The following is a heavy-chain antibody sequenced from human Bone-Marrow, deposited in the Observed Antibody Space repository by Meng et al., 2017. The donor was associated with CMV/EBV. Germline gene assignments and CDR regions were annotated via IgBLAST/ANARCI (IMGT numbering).Heavy chain of an antibody. D-gene: IGHD1-26*01. CDR2: ISAYNGNT. V-gene: IGHV1-18*01. CDR3: ARGGGWPSVYYFAY. CDR1: GYTFTSYG. Sequence: ASVKVSCKASGYTFTSYGISWVRQAPGQGLEWMGWISAYNGNTNYAQKFQGRVTITTDESTSTAYMELSSLRSEDTAVYYCARGGGWPSVYYFAYWGQGNLVTVSS. J-gene: IGHJ4*02.